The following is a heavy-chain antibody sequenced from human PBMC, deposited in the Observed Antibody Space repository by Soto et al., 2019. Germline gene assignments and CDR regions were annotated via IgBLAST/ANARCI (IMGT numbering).Heavy chain of an antibody. D-gene: IGHD3-3*01. CDR2: INAGNGNT. J-gene: IGHJ6*02. CDR3: ARDVLRFLEWFPLYYYGMDV. V-gene: IGHV1-3*01. CDR1: GYTFTSYA. Sequence: ASVKVSCKASGYTFTSYAMHWVRQAPGQRLEWMGWINAGNGNTKYSQKFRGRVTITRDTSASTAYMELSSLRSEDTAVYYCARDVLRFLEWFPLYYYGMDVWGQGTTVTVSS.